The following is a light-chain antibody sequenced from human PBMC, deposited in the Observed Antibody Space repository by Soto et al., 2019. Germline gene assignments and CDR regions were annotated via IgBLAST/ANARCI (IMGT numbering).Light chain of an antibody. J-gene: IGKJ1*01. Sequence: EIVLTQSPGTLSLSPGERATLSCRASQSVSSSYLAWYQQKPGQAPRLLIYGASSRATGIPDGFSGSGSGTDFTLTISRLEPEDFAAYYCQQYGSSPRTFGQGTKVDIK. CDR2: GAS. CDR1: QSVSSSY. V-gene: IGKV3-20*01. CDR3: QQYGSSPRT.